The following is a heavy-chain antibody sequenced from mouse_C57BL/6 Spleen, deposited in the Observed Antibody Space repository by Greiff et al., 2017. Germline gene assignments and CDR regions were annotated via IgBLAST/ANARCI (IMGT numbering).Heavy chain of an antibody. CDR2: ISSGGSYT. Sequence: EVKLQESGGDLVKPGGSLKLSCAASGFTFSSYGMSWVRQTPDKRLEWVATISSGGSYTYYPDSVKGRVTISRDNANNTLYLQMSSLKSEDTAMYYWARHTGTGAMDDGGQGTSVT. CDR1: GFTFSSYG. V-gene: IGHV5-6*01. D-gene: IGHD4-1*01. CDR3: ARHTGTGAMDD. J-gene: IGHJ4*01.